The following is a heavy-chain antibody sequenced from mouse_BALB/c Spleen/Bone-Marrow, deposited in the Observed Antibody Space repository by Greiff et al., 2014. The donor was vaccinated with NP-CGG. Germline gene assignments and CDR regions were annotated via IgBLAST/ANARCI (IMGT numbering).Heavy chain of an antibody. Sequence: EVQLQQSGPELVKPGASVKMSCKASGYTFTDYYMDWVKQSHGESFEWIGRVNPYNGGTSYNQKFKGKATLTVDKSSSTAYMELNSLTSEDSAVYYCATGTDYWGQGTSVTVS. CDR2: VNPYNGGT. V-gene: IGHV1-19*01. D-gene: IGHD4-1*01. J-gene: IGHJ4*01. CDR3: ATGTDY. CDR1: GYTFTDYY.